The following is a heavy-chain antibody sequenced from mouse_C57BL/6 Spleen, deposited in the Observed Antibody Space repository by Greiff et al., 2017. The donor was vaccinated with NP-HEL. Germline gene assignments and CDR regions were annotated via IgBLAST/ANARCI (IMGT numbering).Heavy chain of an antibody. CDR3: ARSLWDGIAY. CDR2: IRNKANGYTT. CDR1: GFTFTDYY. J-gene: IGHJ3*01. Sequence: EVKLVESGGGLVQPGGSLSLSCAASGFTFTDYYMSWVRQPPGKALEWLGFIRNKANGYTTEYSASVKGRFTISRDNSQSILYLQMNALRAEDSATYYCARSLWDGIAYWGQGTLVTVSA. V-gene: IGHV7-3*01. D-gene: IGHD4-1*01.